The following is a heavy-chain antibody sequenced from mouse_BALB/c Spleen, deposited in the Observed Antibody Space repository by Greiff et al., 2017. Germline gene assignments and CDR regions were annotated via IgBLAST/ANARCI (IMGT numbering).Heavy chain of an antibody. CDR3: ARGDGNYAWFAY. CDR1: GYTFTDYA. D-gene: IGHD2-1*01. J-gene: IGHJ3*01. CDR2: ISTYYGDA. Sequence: QVQLQQSGAELVRPGVSVKISCKGSGYTFTDYAMHWVKQSHAKSLEWIGVISTYYGDASYNQKFKGKATMTVDKSSSTAYMELARLTSEDSAIYYCARGDGNYAWFAYWGQGTLVTVSA. V-gene: IGHV1S137*01.